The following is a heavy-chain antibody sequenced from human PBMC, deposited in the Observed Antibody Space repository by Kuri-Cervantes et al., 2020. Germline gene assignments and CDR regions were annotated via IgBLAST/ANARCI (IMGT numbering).Heavy chain of an antibody. CDR2: INHSGST. CDR1: GGSFRGYY. J-gene: IGHJ3*02. Sequence: SQTLSLTWAVYGGSFRGYYWSWIRQPPGKGLEWIGEINHSGSTNYNPSLKSRVTISVDTSKNQFSLQLSSVTAADTAVYYCAREAARIGSEAGTTDAAFDIWGQGTMVTVSS. V-gene: IGHV4-34*01. CDR3: AREAARIGSEAGTTDAAFDI. D-gene: IGHD1-1*01.